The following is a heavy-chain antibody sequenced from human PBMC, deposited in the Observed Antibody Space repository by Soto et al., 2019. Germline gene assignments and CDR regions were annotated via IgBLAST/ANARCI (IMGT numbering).Heavy chain of an antibody. D-gene: IGHD1-26*01. CDR3: ARSPTTVQAVYYYGMDV. CDR1: GGTFSSYT. Sequence: QVQLVQSGAEVKKPGSSVKVSCKASGGTFSSYTISWVRQAPGQGLEWMGRIIPILGIANYAQKFQGRVTITSEKSTSTAYMEMRSLRYEDTAVYYCARSPTTVQAVYYYGMDVWGQGTTVTVSS. J-gene: IGHJ6*02. V-gene: IGHV1-69*02. CDR2: IIPILGIA.